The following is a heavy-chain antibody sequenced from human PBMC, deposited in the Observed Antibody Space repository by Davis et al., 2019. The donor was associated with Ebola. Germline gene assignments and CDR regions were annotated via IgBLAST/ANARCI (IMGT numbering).Heavy chain of an antibody. CDR3: ASHCGGDCLTYYFDY. V-gene: IGHV3-21*01. CDR2: ISSSSSYI. J-gene: IGHJ4*02. Sequence: GGSLRLSCAASGFTFSSYAMSWVRQAPGKGLEWVSSISSSSSYIYYADSVKGRFTISRDNAKNSLYLQMNSLRAEDTAVYYCASHCGGDCLTYYFDYWGQGTLVTVSS. D-gene: IGHD2-21*02. CDR1: GFTFSSYA.